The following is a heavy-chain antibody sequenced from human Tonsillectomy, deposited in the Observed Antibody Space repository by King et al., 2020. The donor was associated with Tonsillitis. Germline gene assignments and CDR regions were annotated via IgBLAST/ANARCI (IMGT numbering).Heavy chain of an antibody. D-gene: IGHD2-2*01. CDR1: GFTFSNAW. J-gene: IGHJ6*02. CDR2: IKSKTDGGTT. Sequence: QLVQSGGGLVKPGGSLRLSCAASGFTFSNAWMSWVRQAPGKGLEWVGRIKSKTDGGTTDYAAPVKGRFTISRDDSKNTLYLQMNSLKTEDTAVYYCTADRLAPAAMPYYYYGMDVWGQGTTVTVSS. V-gene: IGHV3-15*01. CDR3: TADRLAPAAMPYYYYGMDV.